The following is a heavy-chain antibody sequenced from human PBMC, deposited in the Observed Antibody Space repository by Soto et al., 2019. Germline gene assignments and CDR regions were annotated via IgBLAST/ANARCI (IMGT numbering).Heavy chain of an antibody. V-gene: IGHV3-33*01. D-gene: IGHD3-9*01. Sequence: LRLSCAASGFTFSSYGMHWVRQAPGKGLEWVAVIWYDGSNKYYADSVKGRFTISRDNSKNTLYLQMNSLRAEDTAVYYCARDPHPYYDILTGYWFWFDPWGQGTLVTVSS. CDR3: ARDPHPYYDILTGYWFWFDP. J-gene: IGHJ5*02. CDR1: GFTFSSYG. CDR2: IWYDGSNK.